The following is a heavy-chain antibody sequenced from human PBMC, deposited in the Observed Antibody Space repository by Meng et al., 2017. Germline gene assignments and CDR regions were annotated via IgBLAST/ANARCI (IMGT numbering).Heavy chain of an antibody. J-gene: IGHJ4*02. Sequence: QIQLQQSGPGLVKPSPTLPLIFATSGDSVSSNSAAWNWSRQSPSGGLEGLGRAYYRSKWYHYYAESVKSRISIDPDTSKNQFSLQLRSVTPEDSAVYYCARGSYSFDSWGQRTLVTVSS. CDR3: ARGSYSFDS. CDR1: GDSVSSNSAA. V-gene: IGHV6-1*01. CDR2: AYYRSKWYH. D-gene: IGHD1-26*01.